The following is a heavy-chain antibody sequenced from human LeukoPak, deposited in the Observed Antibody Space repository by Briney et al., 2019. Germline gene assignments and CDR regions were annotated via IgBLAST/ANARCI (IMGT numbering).Heavy chain of an antibody. CDR2: INPNSGGT. CDR1: GYTFTGYY. D-gene: IGHD1-26*01. V-gene: IGHV1-2*02. CDR3: ARVIRYSGSYYGDY. Sequence: GASVKVSCKASGYTFTGYYMHWVRQAPGQGLEWMGWINPNSGGTNYAQKFQGRVTMTRDTSISTAYMELSRLRSDDTAVYYCARVIRYSGSYYGDYWGQGTLVTVSS. J-gene: IGHJ4*02.